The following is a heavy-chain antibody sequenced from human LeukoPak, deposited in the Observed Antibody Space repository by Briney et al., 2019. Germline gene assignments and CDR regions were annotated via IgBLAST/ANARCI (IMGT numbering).Heavy chain of an antibody. Sequence: PSETLSLTCTVSGGSISSYYWSWIRQPPGKGLEWIGYIYYSGSTNYNPSLKSRVTISVDTSKNQFSLKPSSVTAADTAVYYCARAFLAEYYFDYWGQGTLVTVSS. V-gene: IGHV4-59*12. J-gene: IGHJ4*02. CDR3: ARAFLAEYYFDY. CDR2: IYYSGST. CDR1: GGSISSYY. D-gene: IGHD1-14*01.